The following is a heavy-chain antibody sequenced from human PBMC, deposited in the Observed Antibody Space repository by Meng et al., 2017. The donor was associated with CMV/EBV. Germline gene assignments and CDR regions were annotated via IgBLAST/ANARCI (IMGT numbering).Heavy chain of an antibody. CDR1: GFTCSSYA. Sequence: SCAASGFTCSSYAMHWVRQAPGKGLEWVAVISYDGSNKYYADSVKGRFTISRDNSKNTLYLQMNSLRAEDTAVYYCARGQAAAGTVYWGQGTLVTVSS. CDR2: ISYDGSNK. CDR3: ARGQAAAGTVY. J-gene: IGHJ4*02. V-gene: IGHV3-30*04. D-gene: IGHD6-13*01.